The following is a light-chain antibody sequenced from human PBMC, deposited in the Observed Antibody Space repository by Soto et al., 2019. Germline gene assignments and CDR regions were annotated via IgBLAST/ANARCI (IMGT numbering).Light chain of an antibody. V-gene: IGLV1-40*01. CDR2: GNS. J-gene: IGLJ1*01. CDR3: QSYDSSLSGSYV. Sequence: QSVLTQQPSVSGAPGQRVTISCTGSSSNIGAGYDVHWYQQLPGTAPKLLIYGNSNRPSGVPDRFSGSKSGTSASLAITGLQAEYEADYYCQSYDSSLSGSYVFVTGTKLTVL. CDR1: SSNIGAGYD.